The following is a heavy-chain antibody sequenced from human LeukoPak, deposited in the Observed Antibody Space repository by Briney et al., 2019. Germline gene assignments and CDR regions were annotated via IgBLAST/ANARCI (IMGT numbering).Heavy chain of an antibody. D-gene: IGHD4/OR15-4a*01. CDR2: ISGSGGST. CDR1: GFTFSNAW. V-gene: IGHV3-23*01. CDR3: AKRVHLMTPH. J-gene: IGHJ4*02. Sequence: PGGSLRLSCAASGFTFSNAWMSWVRQAPGKGLEWVSAISGSGGSTYYADSVKGRFAISRGNSKNTLYLQMNSLRAEDTAVYYCAKRVHLMTPHWGQGTLVTVSS.